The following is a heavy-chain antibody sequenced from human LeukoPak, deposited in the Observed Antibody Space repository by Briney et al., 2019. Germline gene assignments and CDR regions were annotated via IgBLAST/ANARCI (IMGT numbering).Heavy chain of an antibody. V-gene: IGHV1-8*01. CDR3: ARALAWGGSSYSYYYMDV. Sequence: ASVKLSCKASGYTFSDYDINWVRQATGQGLEWMGWINPNSGNAGYAQKFQGRVTMTRNTSISTAYMELSSLRSEDTAVYYCARALAWGGSSYSYYYMDVWDKGTTVTVSS. J-gene: IGHJ6*03. D-gene: IGHD1-26*01. CDR2: INPNSGNA. CDR1: GYTFSDYD.